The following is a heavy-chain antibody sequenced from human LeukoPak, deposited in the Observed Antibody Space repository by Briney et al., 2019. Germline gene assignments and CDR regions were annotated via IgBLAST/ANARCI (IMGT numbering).Heavy chain of an antibody. D-gene: IGHD6-13*01. V-gene: IGHV3-30-3*01. CDR2: ISYDGSNK. J-gene: IGHJ4*02. Sequence: PGGSLRLSCVASGFTFTDHPMNWVRQAPGKGLEWVAVISYDGSNKYYAVSVKGRFTISRDNSKNTLYLQMNSLRAEDTAVYYCARLAVGVAAAGSDYWGQGTLVTVSS. CDR3: ARLAVGVAAAGSDY. CDR1: GFTFTDHP.